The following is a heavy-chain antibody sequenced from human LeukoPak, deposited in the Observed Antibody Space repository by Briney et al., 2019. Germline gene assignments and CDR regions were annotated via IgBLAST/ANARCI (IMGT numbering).Heavy chain of an antibody. CDR1: GYTFISYG. V-gene: IGHV1-18*01. CDR3: ARGTRIRDTAMVYYYYYMDV. CDR2: ISPYNGDT. J-gene: IGHJ6*03. Sequence: ASVTVSCKASGYTFISYGISWVRQAPGQGLEWMGWISPYNGDTNYAQKFQGRVTMTTDTSTSTAYMELRSLRSDDTAVYYCARGTRIRDTAMVYYYYYMDVWGKGTTVTVSS. D-gene: IGHD5-18*01.